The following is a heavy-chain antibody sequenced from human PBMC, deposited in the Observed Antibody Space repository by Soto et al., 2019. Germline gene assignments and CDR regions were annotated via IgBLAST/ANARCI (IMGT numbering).Heavy chain of an antibody. V-gene: IGHV3-23*01. CDR3: AKGGSYYDISTGYYASTYYFDY. D-gene: IGHD3-9*01. J-gene: IGHJ4*02. Sequence: PGGSLRLSCAASGFIFTEYAMSWFRQAPGKGLEWVSSITSGGSTYYADSVKGRFTISRDNSKNTLYLQVNSLRAEDSAVYYCAKGGSYYDISTGYYASTYYFDYWGQGTLVTVSS. CDR1: GFIFTEYA. CDR2: ITSGGST.